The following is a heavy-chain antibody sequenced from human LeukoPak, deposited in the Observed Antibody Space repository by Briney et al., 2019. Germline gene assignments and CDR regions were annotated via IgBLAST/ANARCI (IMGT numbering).Heavy chain of an antibody. V-gene: IGHV1-69*05. J-gene: IGHJ4*02. Sequence: GASVKVSCKASGGTFSSYAISWVRQAPGQGLEWMGGIIPIFGTANYAQKFQGRVTITTDESTSTAYMELSSLRSEDTAVYYCARVTYYYDSSGYYYPVDYWGQGTLVTVSS. CDR2: IIPIFGTA. CDR3: ARVTYYYDSSGYYYPVDY. D-gene: IGHD3-22*01. CDR1: GGTFSSYA.